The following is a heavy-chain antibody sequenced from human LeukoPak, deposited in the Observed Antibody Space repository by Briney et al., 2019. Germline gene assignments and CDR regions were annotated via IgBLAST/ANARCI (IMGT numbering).Heavy chain of an antibody. J-gene: IGHJ3*02. V-gene: IGHV3-30-3*01. CDR3: ARDTQTGPDAFDI. Sequence: PGRSLRLSCAASGFTFSSYAMHWVRQAPGKGLEWVAVISYDGSNKYYADSVKGRFTISRDNSKNTLYLQMNSLRAEDTAVYYCARDTQTGPDAFDIWGQGTMVTVSS. CDR1: GFTFSSYA. CDR2: ISYDGSNK. D-gene: IGHD1-1*01.